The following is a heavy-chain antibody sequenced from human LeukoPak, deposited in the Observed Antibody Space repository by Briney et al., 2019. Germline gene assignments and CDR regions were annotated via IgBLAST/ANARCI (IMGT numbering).Heavy chain of an antibody. CDR2: IYYSGTT. J-gene: IGHJ4*02. D-gene: IGHD6-19*01. Sequence: SETLSLTCTVSGGSISSYYWSWIRQPPGKGLEWIGYIYYSGTTKYNPSLKSRVTISVDNSNNKFSLRLSSVTAADTALYYCARGTLYSGWSYYFDSWGQGTLVTVSS. CDR3: ARGTLYSGWSYYFDS. CDR1: GGSISSYY. V-gene: IGHV4-59*12.